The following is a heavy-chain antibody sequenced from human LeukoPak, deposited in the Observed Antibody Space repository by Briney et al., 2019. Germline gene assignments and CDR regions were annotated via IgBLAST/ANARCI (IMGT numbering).Heavy chain of an antibody. CDR2: ISSNGGST. V-gene: IGHV3-64*01. Sequence: GGSLRLSCAASGFTFSSYAMHWVRQAPGKGLEYVSAISSNGGSTYYANSVKGRFTISRDNSKNTLYLQMGSLRAEDMAVYYCALAAAGFYYFGYWGQGTLVTVSS. CDR1: GFTFSSYA. J-gene: IGHJ4*02. CDR3: ALAAAGFYYFGY. D-gene: IGHD6-13*01.